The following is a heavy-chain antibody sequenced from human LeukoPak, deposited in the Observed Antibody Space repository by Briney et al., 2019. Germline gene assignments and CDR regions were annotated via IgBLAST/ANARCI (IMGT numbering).Heavy chain of an antibody. D-gene: IGHD3-22*01. CDR2: IYYSGST. J-gene: IGHJ3*02. CDR1: GGSISSSSYY. V-gene: IGHV4-39*01. Sequence: PSETLSLTCTVSGGSISSSSYYWGWIRPPPGKGLEWIGSIYYSGSTYYNPSLKSRVTISVDTSKNQFSLKLSSVTAADTAVYYCATLSYYYDSSGYPFDIWGQGTMVTVSS. CDR3: ATLSYYYDSSGYPFDI.